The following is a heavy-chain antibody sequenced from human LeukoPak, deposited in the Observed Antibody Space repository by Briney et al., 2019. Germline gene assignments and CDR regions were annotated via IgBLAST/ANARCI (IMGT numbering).Heavy chain of an antibody. Sequence: PSETLSLTCAVYGVSFSGYYWSWIRQPPGKGLEWIGEINHSGSTNYNPPLKSRVTISVDTSKNQFSLKLSSVTAADTAVYYCARFYLIARYYFDYWGQGTLVTVSS. CDR1: GVSFSGYY. CDR3: ARFYLIARYYFDY. D-gene: IGHD2/OR15-2a*01. V-gene: IGHV4-34*01. J-gene: IGHJ4*02. CDR2: INHSGST.